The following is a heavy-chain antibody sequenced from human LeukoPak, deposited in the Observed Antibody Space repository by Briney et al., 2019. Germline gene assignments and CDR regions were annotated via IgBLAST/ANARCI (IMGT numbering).Heavy chain of an antibody. Sequence: GGSLRLSCAASGFTFSSYWMHWIRQAPGKGLESVSYIPISGSTIYYADSVRGRFTFSRDNAKNSLYLQMNSLRAEDTAVYYCARDLSITLLRGVIEWGQGTLVTVSS. J-gene: IGHJ4*02. CDR1: GFTFSSYW. CDR3: ARDLSITLLRGVIE. D-gene: IGHD3-10*01. CDR2: IPISGSTI. V-gene: IGHV3-11*04.